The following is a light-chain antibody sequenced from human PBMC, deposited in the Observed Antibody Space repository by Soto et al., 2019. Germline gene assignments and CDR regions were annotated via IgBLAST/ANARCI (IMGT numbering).Light chain of an antibody. J-gene: IGLJ2*01. Sequence: QSALTQPPSASGSPGQSVTISCTGTSSDVGGYNYVSWYQQHPGKAPKLMIYEVSERPSGVPDRFSGSKSGNTASLTVSGLQAEDEAAYFCSSYAGTSNFVVFGGGTKLTVL. CDR3: SSYAGTSNFVV. CDR2: EVS. V-gene: IGLV2-8*01. CDR1: SSDVGGYNY.